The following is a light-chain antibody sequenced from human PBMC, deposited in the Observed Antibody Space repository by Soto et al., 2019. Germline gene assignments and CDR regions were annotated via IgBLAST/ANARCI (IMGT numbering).Light chain of an antibody. CDR3: QQFNSYPLT. CDR2: DAS. J-gene: IGKJ2*01. V-gene: IGKV1-13*02. CDR1: QAISSA. Sequence: AIQLTQSPSSLSASVGDRVTITCRASQAISSALAWYQQKPGKAPNLLIHDASSLESGAPSRFSGSGSGTDFTLTISSLQPEDFATYYCQQFNSYPLTFGQGTKLEIK.